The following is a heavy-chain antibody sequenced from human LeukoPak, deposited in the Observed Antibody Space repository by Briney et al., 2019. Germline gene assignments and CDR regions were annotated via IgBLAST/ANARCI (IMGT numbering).Heavy chain of an antibody. J-gene: IGHJ5*02. CDR2: IYHSGST. D-gene: IGHD3-3*01. V-gene: IGHV4-38-2*02. CDR3: ARDGAETYYDFWSGYYLNWFDP. Sequence: PSETLSLTCTVSGYSISSGYYWGWIRQPPGKGLEWIGSIYHSGSTYYNPSLKSRVTISVDTSKNQFSLKLSSVTAADTAVYYCARDGAETYYDFWSGYYLNWFDPWGQGTLVTVSS. CDR1: GYSISSGYY.